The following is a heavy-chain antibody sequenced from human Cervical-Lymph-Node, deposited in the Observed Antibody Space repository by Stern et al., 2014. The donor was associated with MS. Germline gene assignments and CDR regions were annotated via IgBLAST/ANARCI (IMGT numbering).Heavy chain of an antibody. CDR1: GGSISSNIW. J-gene: IGHJ5*02. CDR2: IYHSGST. Sequence: QVQLQESGPGLMKPSGTLSLTCAVSGGSISSNIWWSWVRQPPGKGLEWIGAIYHSGSTNYNPSLKSRVTISVDKSKNQFSLQLTSVTAADTAVYYCAGARRTKVVAITTTWFDPWGQGSLVTVSS. D-gene: IGHD3-22*01. CDR3: AGARRTKVVAITTTWFDP. V-gene: IGHV4-4*02.